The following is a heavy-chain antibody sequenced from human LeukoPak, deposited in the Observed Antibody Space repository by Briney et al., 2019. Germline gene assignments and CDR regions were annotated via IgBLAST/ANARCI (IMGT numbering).Heavy chain of an antibody. D-gene: IGHD3-3*01. J-gene: IGHJ5*02. V-gene: IGHV5-51*01. CDR2: IYPGDSVT. CDR3: ARHGYYDFWSGQIWFDP. CDR1: GYSFSSFW. Sequence: GESLKISCKASGYSFSSFWIAWVRQMPGKGLEWMGIIYPGDSVTRYSPSFQGQVTISADKSITTAYLQWSSLKASDTAIYYCARHGYYDFWSGQIWFDPWGQGTLVTVSS.